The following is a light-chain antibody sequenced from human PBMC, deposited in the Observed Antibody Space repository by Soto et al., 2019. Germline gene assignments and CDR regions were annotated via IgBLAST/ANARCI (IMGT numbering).Light chain of an antibody. V-gene: IGKV4-1*01. CDR3: QQYYSTPPYT. CDR2: WAS. J-gene: IGKJ2*01. CDR1: QSVLYSSNNKNY. Sequence: DIVMTQSPYSLALSLGERATINCKSSQSVLYSSNNKNYLAWYQQKPGQPPKLLIYWASTRESGVPDRFSGSGSGTDFTLTISSLQAEDVAVYYCQQYYSTPPYTFGQGTKLEIK.